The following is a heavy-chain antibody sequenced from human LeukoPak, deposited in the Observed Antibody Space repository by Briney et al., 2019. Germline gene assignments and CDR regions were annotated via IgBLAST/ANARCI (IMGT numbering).Heavy chain of an antibody. Sequence: GGSLRLSCAASGFTFSSYGMHWVRQAPGKGLEWVAFIRYDGSNKYYADSVKGRFTISRDNSKNTLYLQMNSLRAEDTAVYYCAKDQTHAALGIFGLDYWGQGTLVTVSS. D-gene: IGHD3-3*01. CDR3: AKDQTHAALGIFGLDY. J-gene: IGHJ4*02. V-gene: IGHV3-30*02. CDR1: GFTFSSYG. CDR2: IRYDGSNK.